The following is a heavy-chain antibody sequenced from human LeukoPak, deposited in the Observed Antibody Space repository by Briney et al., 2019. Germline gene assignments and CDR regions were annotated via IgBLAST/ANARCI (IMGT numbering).Heavy chain of an antibody. V-gene: IGHV4-34*01. D-gene: IGHD5-24*01. Sequence: SETLSLTCAVSGVSFTGYYWTWIRQPPGKGLEWIGEISHSGGSNYNASLKSRLTISLDTPKKQISLRLTSVTAADTAVYYCARYDVDMATNNWGQGALVTVSS. J-gene: IGHJ4*02. CDR1: GVSFTGYY. CDR2: ISHSGGS. CDR3: ARYDVDMATNN.